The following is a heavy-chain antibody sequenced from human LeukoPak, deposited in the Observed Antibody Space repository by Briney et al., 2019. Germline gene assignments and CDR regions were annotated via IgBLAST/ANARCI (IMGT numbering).Heavy chain of an antibody. J-gene: IGHJ4*02. V-gene: IGHV3-30*19. Sequence: GGSLRLSCAASGFIFSSYGMHWVRQAPGKGLEWVAVISYDGNNKYYADSVKGRFTISRDNSKNTLYLQMNSLRAEDTAVYYCARDLVGGWDDSSGYYYGYFDYWGQGTLVTVSS. CDR1: GFIFSSYG. D-gene: IGHD3-22*01. CDR3: ARDLVGGWDDSSGYYYGYFDY. CDR2: ISYDGNNK.